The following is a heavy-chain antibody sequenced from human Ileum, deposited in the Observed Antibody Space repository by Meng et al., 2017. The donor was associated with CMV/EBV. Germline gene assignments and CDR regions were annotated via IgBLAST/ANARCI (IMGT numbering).Heavy chain of an antibody. V-gene: IGHV4-59*08. CDR2: IYYTRST. Sequence: SETLSLTCTISGGSITNYYWSWIRQPPGKGLEWIGYIYYTRSTNYNPSLKSRVFISLDTSKNQFSLKLSSVTAADTAVYYCARKGSGWPIDYWGQGTLVTVSS. D-gene: IGHD6-19*01. CDR1: GGSITNYY. J-gene: IGHJ4*02. CDR3: ARKGSGWPIDY.